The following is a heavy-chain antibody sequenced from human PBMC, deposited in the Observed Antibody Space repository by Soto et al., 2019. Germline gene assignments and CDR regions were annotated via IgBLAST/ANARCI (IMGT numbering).Heavy chain of an antibody. CDR1: GFAFTTYA. D-gene: IGHD2-15*01. CDR2: ISSTVGST. CDR3: ARYCITNNRFISYVMDV. Sequence: PGGSLRLSCAASGFAFTTYAMSWVRQAPGKGLEWVSAISSTVGSTFYADSVKGRFTISRDNSKNTLYIQVNSLRAEDTAIYYCARYCITNNRFISYVMDVWGQGTKVTVSS. V-gene: IGHV3-23*01. J-gene: IGHJ6*02.